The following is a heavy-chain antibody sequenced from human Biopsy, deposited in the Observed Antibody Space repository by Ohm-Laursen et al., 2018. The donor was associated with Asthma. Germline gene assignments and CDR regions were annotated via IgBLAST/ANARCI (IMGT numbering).Heavy chain of an antibody. Sequence: ASVKVSCKTSGYTFNSAGITWVRQAPGQGLEWMGWISVYNGNTKVAQKLQDRVTMITDTSTSTAYMELRSLRSDDTAVYFCARDALHDNSAYIGDAFDFWGQGTMVTVPS. CDR3: ARDALHDNSAYIGDAFDF. V-gene: IGHV1-18*01. D-gene: IGHD3-22*01. CDR1: GYTFNSAG. CDR2: ISVYNGNT. J-gene: IGHJ3*01.